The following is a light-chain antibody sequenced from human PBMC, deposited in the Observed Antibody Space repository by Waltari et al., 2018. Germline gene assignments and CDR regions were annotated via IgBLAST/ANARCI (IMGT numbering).Light chain of an antibody. CDR3: QQYYSTPPIA. CDR2: AAS. V-gene: IGKV1-NL1*01. CDR1: QGISDY. J-gene: IGKJ4*01. Sequence: DIQMTQSPSSLSASVGDKVTITCRASQGISDYLGWYQQKPGKAPKLLVYAASRLETGVPSRFSVSGSGTEYTLTISILQPEDFATYYCQQYYSTPPIAFGGGTRVEIK.